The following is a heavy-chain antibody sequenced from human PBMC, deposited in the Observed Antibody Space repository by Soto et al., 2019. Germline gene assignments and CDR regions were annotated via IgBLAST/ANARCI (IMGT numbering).Heavy chain of an antibody. CDR2: IFYSGTT. J-gene: IGHJ4*02. CDR1: GGSISSGGYF. Sequence: QVQLQESGPGLVKPSQTLSLTCTVSGGSISSGGYFWSWIRQPPGKGLEWIGNIFYSGTTYYNPSPXSXXTLSVDTSKTQVSLKLSSVTAADTAVYFCARGVLYWGQGTLVTVSS. V-gene: IGHV4-31*03. CDR3: ARGVLY. D-gene: IGHD1-1*01.